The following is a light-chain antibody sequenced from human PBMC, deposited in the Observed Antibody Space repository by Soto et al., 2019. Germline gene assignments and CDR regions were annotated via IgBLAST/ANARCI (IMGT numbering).Light chain of an antibody. CDR1: QSVSTY. V-gene: IGKV3-11*01. CDR2: DAS. J-gene: IGKJ4*02. CDR3: QQHSDWVT. Sequence: EIVLTQSPATLSLSPGERGTLSCRASQSVSTYLAWYQQKPGQAPRLLIYDASNRATGIPARFSGSGSGTDFTLTISYIEPEDFALYYWQQHSDWVTFGGGTKVEI.